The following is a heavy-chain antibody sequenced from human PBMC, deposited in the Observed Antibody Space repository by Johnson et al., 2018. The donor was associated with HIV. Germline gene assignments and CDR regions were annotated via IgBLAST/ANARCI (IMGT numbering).Heavy chain of an antibody. CDR2: IRYDGSNK. CDR3: AKNQLLRYDAFNF. V-gene: IGHV3-30*02. J-gene: IGHJ3*01. Sequence: ASGFTFSSYGMHWVRQAPGKGLEWVAFIRYDGSNKYYADSVKGRFTISRDNSKNTLYLQMNSLRAEDTAVYYCAKNQLLRYDAFNFWGQGTMVTVS. CDR1: GFTFSSYG. D-gene: IGHD3-22*01.